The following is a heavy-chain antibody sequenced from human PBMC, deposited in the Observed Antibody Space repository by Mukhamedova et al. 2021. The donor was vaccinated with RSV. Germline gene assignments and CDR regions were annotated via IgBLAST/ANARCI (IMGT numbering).Heavy chain of an antibody. CDR3: TRDARRDGHNNGNDAFDI. J-gene: IGHJ3*02. D-gene: IGHD5-24*01. V-gene: IGHV1-46*01. CDR2: GGST. Sequence: GGSTNYAQKFQGRVTMSRDTSTSTVYMDLSSLLSEDTAVYYCTRDARRDGHNNGNDAFDIWGQGTMVAVSS.